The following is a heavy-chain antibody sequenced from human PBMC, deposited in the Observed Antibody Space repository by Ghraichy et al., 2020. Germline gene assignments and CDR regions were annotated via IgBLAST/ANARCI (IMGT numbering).Heavy chain of an antibody. V-gene: IGHV3-48*02. CDR1: GFSFRTYS. D-gene: IGHD5-18*01. CDR2: IIGDAHGPSTTT. J-gene: IGHJ4*02. Sequence: GGSLRLSCAASGFSFRTYSMNWVRQAPGKGLEWVAYIIGDAHGPSTTTLYGDSVKGRFTISRDDAKNSLYLQMTSLRDEDTALYYCARDYNYAIDHWGQGTLVTVSS. CDR3: ARDYNYAIDH.